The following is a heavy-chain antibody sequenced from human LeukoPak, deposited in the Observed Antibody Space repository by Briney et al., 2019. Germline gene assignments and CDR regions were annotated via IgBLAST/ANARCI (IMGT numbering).Heavy chain of an antibody. V-gene: IGHV1-2*02. CDR2: IHPNRGNT. D-gene: IGHD2-21*02. CDR1: GYTFTGYY. Sequence: GASVKVSSKASGYTFTGYYIHWVRQAPGQGLEWMGWIHPNRGNTNYALEFQGRVTMTRDTSISTAYMELNRLTSDDTAVYYCAKVTATTFDYWGQGTLVTVSS. J-gene: IGHJ4*02. CDR3: AKVTATTFDY.